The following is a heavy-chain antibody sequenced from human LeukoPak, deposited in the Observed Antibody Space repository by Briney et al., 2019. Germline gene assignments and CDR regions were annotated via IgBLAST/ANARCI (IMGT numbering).Heavy chain of an antibody. CDR1: GFTFSSYS. Sequence: PGGSLRLSCAASGFTFSSYSMNWVRQAPGKGLEWVSSISSSSSYIYYADSVKGRFTISRDNAKNTLYLQMNSLRAEDTAVYYCARDCSSGGSCYDDYWGQGTLVTVSS. D-gene: IGHD2-15*01. V-gene: IGHV3-21*01. J-gene: IGHJ4*02. CDR3: ARDCSSGGSCYDDY. CDR2: ISSSSSYI.